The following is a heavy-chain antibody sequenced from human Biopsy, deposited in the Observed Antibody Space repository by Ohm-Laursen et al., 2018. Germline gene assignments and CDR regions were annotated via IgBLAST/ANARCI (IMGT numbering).Heavy chain of an antibody. J-gene: IGHJ6*02. D-gene: IGHD3-9*01. CDR1: GYTFTSYE. Sequence: ASVKVSCKTSGYTFTSYEINWVRQAPGQGLEWMGIINPTGGTTSYAEKFQGRVTLTRDTSTGTVYLELNSLIYEDTALYYCARDETGSSVFGPYYYGMDVWGQGTTVTVSS. CDR3: ARDETGSSVFGPYYYGMDV. CDR2: INPTGGTT. V-gene: IGHV1-46*01.